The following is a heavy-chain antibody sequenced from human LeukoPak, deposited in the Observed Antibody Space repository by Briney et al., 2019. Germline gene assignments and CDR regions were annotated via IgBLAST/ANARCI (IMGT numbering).Heavy chain of an antibody. CDR2: VFHTGIT. Sequence: SETLSLTCVVSGFSNSTSYYWGWIRQPPGKGLEWVGVVFHTGITYYNTSLQSRLTISIDTSKRHFSLQLTSVTAADTAVYFCARFAIVRDLATYSWIDPWGQGTLVTVSS. D-gene: IGHD3-10*01. CDR3: ARFAIVRDLATYSWIDP. V-gene: IGHV4-38-2*01. J-gene: IGHJ5*02. CDR1: GFSNSTSYY.